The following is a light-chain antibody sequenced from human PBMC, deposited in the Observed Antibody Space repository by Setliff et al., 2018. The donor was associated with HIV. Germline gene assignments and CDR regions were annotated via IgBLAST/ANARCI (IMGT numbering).Light chain of an antibody. CDR1: SGDVGRYNL. CDR2: QAS. V-gene: IGLV2-23*01. J-gene: IGLJ1*01. Sequence: LTQPASVSGSPGQSITISCTGTSGDVGRYNLVSWYQQQPGKPPKLMIYQASKRPSGVSNRFSCSKSGNTASLTISGLQAEDEADYYCCSNTGSNTYVFGTGTKVTVL. CDR3: CSNTGSNTYV.